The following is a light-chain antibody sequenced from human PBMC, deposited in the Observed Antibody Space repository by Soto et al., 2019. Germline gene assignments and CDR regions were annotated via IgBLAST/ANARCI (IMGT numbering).Light chain of an antibody. CDR2: DVF. V-gene: IGKV3-20*01. CDR3: QQYGGSPQT. Sequence: EIVLTQSPDTLSLSPGERATLSCRASQSVSSSQLAWHQQKPGQAPRLLIYDVFTRANGIPDRFSGSGSGTDFTLTISRLEPEDFALYYCQQYGGSPQTFGQGTKVEIK. CDR1: QSVSSSQ. J-gene: IGKJ1*01.